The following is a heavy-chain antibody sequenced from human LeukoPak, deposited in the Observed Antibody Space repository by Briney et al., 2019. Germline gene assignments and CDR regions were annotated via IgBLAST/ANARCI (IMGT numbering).Heavy chain of an antibody. J-gene: IGHJ4*02. Sequence: GGSLRLSCAASGFTFSSYSMNWVRQAPGKGLEWVSYISTGSSTIYYADSVKGRFTISRDKAKNSLYLQMNSLRAEDTAVYYCVMGYYFDYWGQGTLVTVSS. D-gene: IGHD3-10*01. CDR2: ISTGSSTI. CDR1: GFTFSSYS. CDR3: VMGYYFDY. V-gene: IGHV3-48*01.